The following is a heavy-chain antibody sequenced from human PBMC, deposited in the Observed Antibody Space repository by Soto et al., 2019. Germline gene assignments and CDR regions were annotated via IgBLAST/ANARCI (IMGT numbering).Heavy chain of an antibody. D-gene: IGHD2-2*01. CDR3: ARSPAAMFPLDC. CDR2: ISSGSSYT. CDR1: GFTFSDYY. Sequence: QVQLVESGGGLVKPGGSLRLSCAASGFTFSDYYMSWIRQAPGKGLEWVSYISSGSSYTNYTDSVKGRFTISRDNAKNSLSLQMNSLRAEDSAVYYCARSPAAMFPLDCWGQGTLVTVSS. J-gene: IGHJ4*02. V-gene: IGHV3-11*05.